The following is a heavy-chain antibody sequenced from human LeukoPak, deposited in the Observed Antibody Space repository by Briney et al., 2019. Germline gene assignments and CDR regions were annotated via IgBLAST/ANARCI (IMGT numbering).Heavy chain of an antibody. D-gene: IGHD6-19*01. Sequence: GGSLKLSCAASGFSFSSYAMSWVRQAPGKGLEWVSSISGSGDNTYYAESVKGRFTISRDNSRNTLFLQMNSLRAEDTAVFYCAKRSGYTTGWFFDFWGQGTLVTVSS. V-gene: IGHV3-23*01. CDR3: AKRSGYTTGWFFDF. J-gene: IGHJ4*02. CDR1: GFSFSSYA. CDR2: ISGSGDNT.